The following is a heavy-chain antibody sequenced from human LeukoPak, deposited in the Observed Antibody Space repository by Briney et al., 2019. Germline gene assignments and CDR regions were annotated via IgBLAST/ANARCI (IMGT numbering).Heavy chain of an antibody. V-gene: IGHV4-59*01. CDR2: VYYSGST. CDR3: AREWRGAFFDC. J-gene: IGHJ4*02. Sequence: PSETLSLTCNVSGGPINNYYWGWLRQSPGKGLEWIASVYYSGSTDYNPPLKSRVTISLDKSRNHFSLSLTSVTAADTAVYYCAREWRGAFFDCWGQGTPVTVSS. CDR1: GGPINNYY. D-gene: IGHD1-26*01.